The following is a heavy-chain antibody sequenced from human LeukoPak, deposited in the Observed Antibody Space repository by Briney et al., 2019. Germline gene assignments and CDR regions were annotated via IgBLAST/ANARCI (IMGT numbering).Heavy chain of an antibody. CDR3: ATGLVGQWLVFDY. Sequence: ASVKVSCKVSGYTLTELSMHLVRQAPGKGLEWMGGFDPEDGETIYAQKFQGRVTMTEDTSTDTAYMELSILRSEDTAVYYCATGLVGQWLVFDYWGQGTLVTVSS. V-gene: IGHV1-24*01. D-gene: IGHD6-19*01. J-gene: IGHJ4*02. CDR1: GYTLTELS. CDR2: FDPEDGET.